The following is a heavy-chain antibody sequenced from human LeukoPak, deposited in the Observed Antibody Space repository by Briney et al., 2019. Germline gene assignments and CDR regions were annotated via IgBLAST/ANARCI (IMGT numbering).Heavy chain of an antibody. CDR3: AKDRSGWYSSSWYYFDY. J-gene: IGHJ4*02. CDR1: GFTFSSYA. CDR2: ISGSGGST. V-gene: IGHV3-23*01. Sequence: PGGSLRLSCAASGFTFSSYAMSWVRQAPGKGLEWVSAISGSGGSTYYADSVKGRFTISRDNSKNTLYLQMNSLRAEDTAVYYCAKDRSGWYSSSWYYFDYWGQGTLVTVSS. D-gene: IGHD6-13*01.